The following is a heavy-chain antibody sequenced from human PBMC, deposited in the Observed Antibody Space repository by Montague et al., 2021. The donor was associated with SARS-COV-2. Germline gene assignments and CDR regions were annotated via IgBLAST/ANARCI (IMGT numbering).Heavy chain of an antibody. J-gene: IGHJ2*01. CDR3: AKDASMVRAVIVWYFDL. D-gene: IGHD3-10*01. Sequence: SLRLSCAASGFTFSNYAMNWVRQAPGKGLEWVSVIFGSGSSTYYADPVKGRFTISRDNSRNTLYLQINSLRAEDTAIYYCAKDASMVRAVIVWYFDLWGRGTPVTVSS. CDR2: IFGSGSST. V-gene: IGHV3-23*03. CDR1: GFTFSNYA.